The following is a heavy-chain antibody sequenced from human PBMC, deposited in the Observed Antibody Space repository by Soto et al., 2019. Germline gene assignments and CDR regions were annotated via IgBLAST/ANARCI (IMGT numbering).Heavy chain of an antibody. CDR3: AKDYYDSSGYYYFFYY. V-gene: IGHV3-23*01. D-gene: IGHD3-22*01. CDR2: ISGSGGST. CDR1: GFTFSSYA. J-gene: IGHJ4*02. Sequence: GGSLRLSCAASGFTFSSYAMSWVRQAPGKGLEWVSAISGSGGSTYYAYSVKGRFTISRDNSKNTLYLQMNSLRAEDTAVYDCAKDYYDSSGYYYFFYYWGQGTLVTVSS.